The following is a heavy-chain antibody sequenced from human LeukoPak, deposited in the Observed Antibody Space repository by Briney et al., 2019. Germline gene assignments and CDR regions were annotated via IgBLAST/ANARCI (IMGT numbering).Heavy chain of an antibody. J-gene: IGHJ4*02. V-gene: IGHV4-4*07. CDR2: IYTSGTT. CDR3: ARELPNVKFDY. Sequence: SETLSLTCTVCGGSISSYYWRWMRQPVGRGLEWIGRIYTSGTTNYNSSLKSQGTMSVDTSKNQFSLKLRSVSAAATAAYFCARELPNVKFDYWGQDTLFTASS. D-gene: IGHD1-1*01. CDR1: GGSISSYY.